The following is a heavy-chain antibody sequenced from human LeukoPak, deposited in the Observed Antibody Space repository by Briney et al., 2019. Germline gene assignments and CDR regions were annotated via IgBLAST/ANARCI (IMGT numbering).Heavy chain of an antibody. CDR1: GYTFISHD. CDR2: MNPNSGNT. CDR3: ARRDRPKILVVGADSYNLFDP. D-gene: IGHD2-15*01. J-gene: IGHJ5*02. V-gene: IGHV1-8*01. Sequence: ASVKVSCKASGYTFISHDIQWVRQATGQGLEWMGWMNPNSGNTGYAQKFQGRVTMTRNTSITTAYMELSSLTSEDTAVYYCARRDRPKILVVGADSYNLFDPRGQGSLVTVSS.